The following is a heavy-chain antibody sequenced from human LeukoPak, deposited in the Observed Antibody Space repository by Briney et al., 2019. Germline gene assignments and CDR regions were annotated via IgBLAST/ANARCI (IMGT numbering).Heavy chain of an antibody. CDR3: ARSYDSSGYYLYYFDY. Sequence: ASVKVSCKASGGTISSYAISLVRQASGQGLEWMGRMIPILGIANYAQKFQGRVTITADKSTSTAYMELSSLRSEDTAVYYCARSYDSSGYYLYYFDYWGQGTLVTVSS. D-gene: IGHD3-22*01. CDR1: GGTISSYA. CDR2: MIPILGIA. J-gene: IGHJ4*02. V-gene: IGHV1-69*04.